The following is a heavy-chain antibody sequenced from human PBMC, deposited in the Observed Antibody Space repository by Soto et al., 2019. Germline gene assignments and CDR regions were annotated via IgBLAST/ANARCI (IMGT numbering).Heavy chain of an antibody. J-gene: IGHJ6*02. CDR1: GGSISSYY. CDR2: IYYSGST. V-gene: IGHV4-59*01. CDR3: ARVSDNWNLGYYYDMDV. Sequence: SETPSLTCTASGGSISSYYWSWIRQPPGKGLEWIGYIYYSGSTNYNPSLKSRVTISVDTSKNQFSLKLSSVTAGDTAVYYCARVSDNWNLGYYYDMDVWGQGTTVTVSS. D-gene: IGHD1-20*01.